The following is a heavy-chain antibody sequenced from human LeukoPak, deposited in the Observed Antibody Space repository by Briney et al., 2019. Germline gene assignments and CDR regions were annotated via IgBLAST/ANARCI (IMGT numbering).Heavy chain of an antibody. D-gene: IGHD6-13*01. CDR1: GFTFSSYA. CDR3: ARPPDLQQLVGLDY. Sequence: PGGSLRLSCAASGFTFSSYAMHWVRQAPGKGLEWVAVISYDGSNKYYADSVKGRFTISRDNSKNTLYLQMNSLRAEDTAVYYCARPPDLQQLVGLDYWGQGTLVTVSS. CDR2: ISYDGSNK. J-gene: IGHJ4*02. V-gene: IGHV3-30*04.